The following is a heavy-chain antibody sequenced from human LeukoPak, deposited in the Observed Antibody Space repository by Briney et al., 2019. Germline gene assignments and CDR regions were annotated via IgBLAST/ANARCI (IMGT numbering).Heavy chain of an antibody. V-gene: IGHV1-18*01. CDR2: ISAYNGNT. Sequence: EASVKVSCKASGYTFTSYGISWVRQAPGQGLEWMGWISAYNGNTNYAQKLQGRVTMTTDTSTSTAYMELRSLSSEDTAVYYCARVPLSDASGRYYSHWGQSTLVTVSS. D-gene: IGHD3-10*01. J-gene: IGHJ1*01. CDR1: GYTFTSYG. CDR3: ARVPLSDASGRYYSH.